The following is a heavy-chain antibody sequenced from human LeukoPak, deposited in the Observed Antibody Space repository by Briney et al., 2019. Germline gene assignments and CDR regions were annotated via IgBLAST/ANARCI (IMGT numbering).Heavy chain of an antibody. CDR1: GYTFTSYD. Sequence: ASVKVSCKASGYTFTSYDINWVRQATGQGLEWMGWMDPNSGNTGYAQKFQGRVTMTRNTSISTAYMELSSLRSDDTAVYYCARDPSAAGPFDYWGQGTLVTVSS. V-gene: IGHV1-8*01. CDR3: ARDPSAAGPFDY. CDR2: MDPNSGNT. D-gene: IGHD6-13*01. J-gene: IGHJ4*02.